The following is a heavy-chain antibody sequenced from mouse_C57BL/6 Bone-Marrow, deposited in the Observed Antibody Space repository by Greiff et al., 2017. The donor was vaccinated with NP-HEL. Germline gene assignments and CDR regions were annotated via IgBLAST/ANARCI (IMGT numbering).Heavy chain of an antibody. J-gene: IGHJ2*01. CDR1: GFNIKDYY. V-gene: IGHV14-2*01. CDR2: IDPEDGET. D-gene: IGHD1-1*01. CDR3: ASTPYGSSLYYFDY. Sequence: EVQGVESGAELVKPGASVKLSCTASGFNIKDYYMHWVKQRTEQGLEWIGRIDPEDGETKYDPKFQGKATITADTSSNTAYLQLSSLTSEDTAVYYCASTPYGSSLYYFDYWGQGTTLTVSS.